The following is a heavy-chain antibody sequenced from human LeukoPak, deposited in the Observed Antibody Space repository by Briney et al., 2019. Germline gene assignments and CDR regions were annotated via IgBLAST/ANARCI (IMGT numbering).Heavy chain of an antibody. D-gene: IGHD6-13*01. Sequence: ASVKDSFMASLYTFTRYYRHWVRQAPGQGREWMGWINPNSGGTNYEHEFQGRLTITRDTSISTGYMELSRLRSDETAVYYCAREKYSSNWEIDYWGQGTLVTVSS. CDR1: LYTFTRYY. V-gene: IGHV1-2*02. CDR3: AREKYSSNWEIDY. CDR2: INPNSGGT. J-gene: IGHJ4*02.